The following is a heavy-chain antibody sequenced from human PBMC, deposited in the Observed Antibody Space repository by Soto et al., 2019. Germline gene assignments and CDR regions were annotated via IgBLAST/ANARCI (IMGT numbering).Heavy chain of an antibody. J-gene: IGHJ6*02. Sequence: ASVKVSCKASGYTFTNYYMHWVRQAPGQGLEWMGVINPTGGSTTYAQKFQGRVTMTRDTSTSTFYMELSSLRSDDTAVCYCAREGGSGSYYPSPLGYHYGMDVWGQGTTVTVSS. D-gene: IGHD3-10*01. CDR3: AREGGSGSYYPSPLGYHYGMDV. CDR1: GYTFTNYY. V-gene: IGHV1-46*01. CDR2: INPTGGST.